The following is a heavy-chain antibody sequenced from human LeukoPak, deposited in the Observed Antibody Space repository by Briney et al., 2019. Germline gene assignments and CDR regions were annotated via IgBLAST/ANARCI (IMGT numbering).Heavy chain of an antibody. J-gene: IGHJ6*02. Sequence: ASVKVSCKASGYTFTSYGINWVRQAPGQGLEWLGLINTYNGNTHYAQNLQGRVTMTTDTSTSTVYMELRSLRSDDTAVYYCARGTPRITIFGVVTNYYGMDVWGQGTTVTVSS. CDR2: INTYNGNT. D-gene: IGHD3-3*01. CDR3: ARGTPRITIFGVVTNYYGMDV. V-gene: IGHV1-18*01. CDR1: GYTFTSYG.